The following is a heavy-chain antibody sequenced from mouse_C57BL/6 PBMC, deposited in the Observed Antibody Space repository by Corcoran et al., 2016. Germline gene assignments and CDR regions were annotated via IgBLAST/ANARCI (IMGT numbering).Heavy chain of an antibody. D-gene: IGHD2-5*01. CDR1: GYTFTTYG. CDR2: INTYSGVP. CDR3: ARDSNWYCDV. Sequence: QIQLVQSGPELKKPGETVKISCKASGYTFTTYGMSWVKQAPGKGLKWMGWINTYSGVPTYADDFKGRFAFSLDTSASTAYLQINNLKNEDTATYFCARDSNWYCDVWGTGTTVTVSS. J-gene: IGHJ1*03. V-gene: IGHV9-3*01.